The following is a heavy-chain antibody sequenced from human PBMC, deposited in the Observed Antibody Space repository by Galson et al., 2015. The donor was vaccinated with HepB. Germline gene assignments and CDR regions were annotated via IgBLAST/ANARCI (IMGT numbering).Heavy chain of an antibody. Sequence: LRLSCAASGFTVSSNYMSWVRQAPGKGLEWVSVIYSGGSTYYADSVKGRFTISRDNSKNTLYLQMNSLRAEDTAVYYCARDKGYYDSSGYYYGNYYGMDVWGQGTTVTVSS. CDR3: ARDKGYYDSSGYYYGNYYGMDV. V-gene: IGHV3-53*01. CDR1: GFTVSSNY. CDR2: IYSGGST. D-gene: IGHD3-22*01. J-gene: IGHJ6*02.